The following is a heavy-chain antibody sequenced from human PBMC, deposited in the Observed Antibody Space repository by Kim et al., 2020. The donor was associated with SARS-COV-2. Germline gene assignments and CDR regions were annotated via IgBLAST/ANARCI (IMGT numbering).Heavy chain of an antibody. J-gene: IGHJ6*03. CDR3: ARDKAIAADYYYYYMDV. V-gene: IGHV3-11*04. D-gene: IGHD6-13*01. Sequence: VKGRFTISRNNCKSSLYLQMNSLRAEDTAVYYCARDKAIAADYYYYYMDVWGKGTTVTVSS.